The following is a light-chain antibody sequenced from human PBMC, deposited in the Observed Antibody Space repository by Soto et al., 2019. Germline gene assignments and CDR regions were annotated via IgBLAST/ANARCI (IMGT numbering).Light chain of an antibody. V-gene: IGLV2-14*02. CDR2: EAN. CDR3: SSYTSSSTRV. Sequence: QSALTQPASVSGSPGQSITISCTGTSSDVGSYNLVSWYQQHPGKAPKLMIYEANKRPSGVSNRFSGSKSGNTASLTISGLQAEDEADYYCSSYTSSSTRVFGGGTKLTVL. CDR1: SSDVGSYNL. J-gene: IGLJ2*01.